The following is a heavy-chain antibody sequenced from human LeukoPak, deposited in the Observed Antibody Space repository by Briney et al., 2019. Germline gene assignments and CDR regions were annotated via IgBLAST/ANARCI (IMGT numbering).Heavy chain of an antibody. V-gene: IGHV3-23*01. CDR2: ISGSDGST. CDR1: GFTFSSYA. CDR3: AKEGSSWYGWFDP. J-gene: IGHJ5*02. Sequence: GGSLRLSCPASGFTFSSYAMSWVRQAAGKGLEWVSAISGSDGSTYYADSVKGRFTISRDNSKNTLYLQMNSLRAEDTAVYYCAKEGSSWYGWFDPWGQGTLVTVSS. D-gene: IGHD6-13*01.